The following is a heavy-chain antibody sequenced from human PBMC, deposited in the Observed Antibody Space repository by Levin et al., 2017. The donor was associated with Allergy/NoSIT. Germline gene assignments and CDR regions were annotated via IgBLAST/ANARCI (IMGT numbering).Heavy chain of an antibody. D-gene: IGHD6-13*01. V-gene: IGHV3-72*01. CDR1: GFTFSAHY. J-gene: IGHJ4*02. CDR2: TRNKVYGYTT. Sequence: PGGSLRLSCAASGFTFSAHYMDWVRQAPGKGLEWVGRTRNKVYGYTTEYAASVKGRFSISRDDSKNSLYLQMNSLKTEDTAVYYCTRVYSSDWSGSYFDYWGQGALVTVPS. CDR3: TRVYSSDWSGSYFDY.